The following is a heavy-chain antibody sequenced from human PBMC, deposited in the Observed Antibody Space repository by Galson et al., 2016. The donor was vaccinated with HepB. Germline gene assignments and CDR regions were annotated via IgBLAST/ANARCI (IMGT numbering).Heavy chain of an antibody. CDR2: ISYDGSNT. Sequence: SLRLSCAASGFTFSTYGMHWVRQAPGKGPEWVAVISYDGSNTYYADSLKGQFTVSRDNSKNTLYLQMNSLRAENTAVYYCAKAPSNFVYSGYGIDYWGQGSLVTVSS. CDR3: AKAPSNFVYSGYGIDY. D-gene: IGHD5-12*01. CDR1: GFTFSTYG. J-gene: IGHJ4*02. V-gene: IGHV3-30*18.